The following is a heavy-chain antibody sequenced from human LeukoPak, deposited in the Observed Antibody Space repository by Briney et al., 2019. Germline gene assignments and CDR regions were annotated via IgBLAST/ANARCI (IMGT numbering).Heavy chain of an antibody. D-gene: IGHD1-7*01. V-gene: IGHV3-21*01. CDR1: GFTFSSYS. CDR2: ISSSSSYI. J-gene: IGHJ4*02. Sequence: GGSLRLSCAASGFTFSSYSMNWVRQAPGKGLEWVSSISSSSSYIYYADSVKGRFTISRDNAKNSLYLQMNSLRAEDTAVYYCARDEDWNYLSPCFHYWGQGTLVTVSS. CDR3: ARDEDWNYLSPCFHY.